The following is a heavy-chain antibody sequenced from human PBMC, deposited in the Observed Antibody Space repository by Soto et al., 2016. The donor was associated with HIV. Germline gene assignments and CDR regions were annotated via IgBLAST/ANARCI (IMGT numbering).Heavy chain of an antibody. V-gene: IGHV3-23*01. CDR3: AKDLSYYDFWSGYYGGGRPDY. Sequence: EVQLLESGGGLVQPGGSLRLSCAASGFTFSSYAMSWVXQAPGKGLEWVSAISGSGGSTYYADSVKGRFTISRDNSKNTLYLQMNSLRAEDTAVYYCAKDLSYYDFWSGYYGGGRPDYWGQGTLGHRLL. J-gene: IGHJ4*02. D-gene: IGHD3-3*01. CDR2: ISGSGGST. CDR1: GFTFSSYA.